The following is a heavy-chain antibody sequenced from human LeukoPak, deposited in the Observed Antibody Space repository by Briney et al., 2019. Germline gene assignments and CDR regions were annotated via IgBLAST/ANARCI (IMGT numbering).Heavy chain of an antibody. D-gene: IGHD6-19*01. CDR1: GFTFSSYW. Sequence: GGSLRLSCAASGFTFSSYWMHWVRQAPGKGLVWVSRINSDGSSTSYADSVKGRFTISRDNAKNTLYLQMNSLRADDTAVYYFARDRSSGWSAAFDIWGQGTMVTVSS. J-gene: IGHJ3*02. CDR3: ARDRSSGWSAAFDI. CDR2: INSDGSST. V-gene: IGHV3-74*01.